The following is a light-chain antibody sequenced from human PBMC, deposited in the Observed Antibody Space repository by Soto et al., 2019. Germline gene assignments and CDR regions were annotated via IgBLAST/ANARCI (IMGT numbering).Light chain of an antibody. J-gene: IGLJ1*01. V-gene: IGLV2-14*01. CDR3: SSYTSSSTDV. Sequence: QSVLTQPASVSGSPGQSITISCTGTSSDVGGYNYVSWYQQRPGKAPKLMIYDVSNRPSGVSNRFSGSKSGNTASLTISGLQAEDEADYYCSSYTSSSTDVFGTGTKVTVL. CDR2: DVS. CDR1: SSDVGGYNY.